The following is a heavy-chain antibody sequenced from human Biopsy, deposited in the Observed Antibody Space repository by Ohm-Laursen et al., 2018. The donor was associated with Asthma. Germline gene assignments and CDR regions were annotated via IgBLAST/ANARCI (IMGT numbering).Heavy chain of an antibody. V-gene: IGHV3-30*18. J-gene: IGHJ4*02. CDR2: ILYDGNHK. D-gene: IGHD5-12*01. CDR3: AKRRGYSGHDNDY. Sequence: SLTLSCSSSGFMFTSFGMHCFREALRKALEWVAVILYDGNHKFYDDSVTGRFTISRDNSKNTLYLQMKSLRTEDTAVYYCAKRRGYSGHDNDYWGQGTLVIVSS. CDR1: GFMFTSFG.